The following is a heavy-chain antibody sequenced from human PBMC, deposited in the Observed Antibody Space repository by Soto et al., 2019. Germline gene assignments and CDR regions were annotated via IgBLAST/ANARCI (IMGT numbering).Heavy chain of an antibody. D-gene: IGHD3-10*01. CDR3: AKYGITMVRGVIIGSSYGMDV. V-gene: IGHV3-30*18. J-gene: IGHJ6*02. CDR1: GFTLSSYG. Sequence: GGSLRLSCAASGFTLSSYGMHWVRQAPGKGLEWVAVISYDGSNKYYADSVKGRFTISRDNSKNTLYLQMNSLRAEDTAAYYCAKYGITMVRGVIIGSSYGMDVWGQGTTVTVSS. CDR2: ISYDGSNK.